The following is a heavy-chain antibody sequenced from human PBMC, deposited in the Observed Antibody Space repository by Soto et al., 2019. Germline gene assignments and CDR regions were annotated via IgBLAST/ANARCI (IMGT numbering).Heavy chain of an antibody. V-gene: IGHV1-69*01. J-gene: IGHJ6*02. CDR2: TITMYNKP. CDR1: GGAFTTYA. Sequence: QVQLVQSGAEVKKPGSSVRVSCQASGGAFTTYAFNWVRQAPGQGLEWMGGTITMYNKPNYATTFLGRVPTSAYPSSSTACMEVTTLRSEDTAGYFCGRGYGCGYYGAIDVWGQGTTVTVSS. D-gene: IGHD4-17*01. CDR3: GRGYGCGYYGAIDV.